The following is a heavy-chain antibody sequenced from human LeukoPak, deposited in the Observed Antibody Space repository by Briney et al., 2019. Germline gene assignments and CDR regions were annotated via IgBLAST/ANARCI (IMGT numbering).Heavy chain of an antibody. CDR1: GASLSSYY. CDR2: FYHTGST. CDR3: ARARGPYGEDCYFDL. V-gene: IGHV4-59*01. Sequence: KPSETLSLTCTVSGASLSSYYWSWIRQPPGKGLECIGNFYHTGSTKYNPSLKSRVTISVDPSKSQFSLKLRSVTAADTAIYYCARARGPYGEDCYFDLWGRGTLVTVSS. D-gene: IGHD3-10*01. J-gene: IGHJ2*01.